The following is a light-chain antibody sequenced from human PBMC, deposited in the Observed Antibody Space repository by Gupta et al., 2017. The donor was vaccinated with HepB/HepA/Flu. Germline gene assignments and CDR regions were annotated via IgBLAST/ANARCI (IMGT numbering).Light chain of an antibody. J-gene: IGLJ2*01. CDR2: GNS. CDR3: QSYDSSLSVVV. CDR1: SSNIGAGHD. V-gene: IGLV1-40*01. Sequence: QSVLTQPPSVSGAPGPRVTISCTGSSSNIGAGHDVHWYQQVPGTAPKLLIHGNSNRPSGVPDRFSGSKSGTSASLTITGLQAEDEADYYCQSYDSSLSVVVFGGGTKLTVL.